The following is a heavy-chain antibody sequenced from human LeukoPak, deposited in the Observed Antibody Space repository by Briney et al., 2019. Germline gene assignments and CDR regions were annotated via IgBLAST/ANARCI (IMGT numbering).Heavy chain of an antibody. CDR3: ARGRSSSWYGMVIRYYFDY. V-gene: IGHV4-61*02. Sequence: PSETLSLTCTVSGGSISSGSYYWSWIRQPAGKGLEWIGRIYTSGSTNYNPSLKSRVTISVDTSKNQFSLKLSSVTAADTAVYYCARGRSSSWYGMVIRYYFDYWGQGTLVTVSS. CDR1: GGSISSGSYY. J-gene: IGHJ4*02. CDR2: IYTSGST. D-gene: IGHD6-13*01.